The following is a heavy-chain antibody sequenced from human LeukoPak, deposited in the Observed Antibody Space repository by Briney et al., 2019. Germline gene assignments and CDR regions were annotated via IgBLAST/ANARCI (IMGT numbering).Heavy chain of an antibody. V-gene: IGHV3-33*01. J-gene: IGHJ4*02. CDR3: ATYNSGTIDH. CDR1: GFTFSTYG. CDR2: IWYDGSNK. D-gene: IGHD1-1*01. Sequence: GGSLRLSCAASGFTFSTYGLHWVRQAPGKGLEWVALIWYDGSNKYYADSVKGRFTISRENAKNSLYLQMNSLSAGDTAVYYCATYNSGTIDHWGQGTLVTVSS.